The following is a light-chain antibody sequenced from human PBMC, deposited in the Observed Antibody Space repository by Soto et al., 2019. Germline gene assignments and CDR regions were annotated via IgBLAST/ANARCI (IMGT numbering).Light chain of an antibody. CDR1: SNDVGTYNL. CDR2: EGF. J-gene: IGLJ1*01. Sequence: QSVLTQPASVSGSPGQSITLSCTGTSNDVGTYNLVSWYQQHPGKAPKLIIFEGFKRPSGVSNRFSGSKSGNTASLTISGLQADDEADYYCSSYAGSTTYVFGTGTKVTVL. CDR3: SSYAGSTTYV. V-gene: IGLV2-23*01.